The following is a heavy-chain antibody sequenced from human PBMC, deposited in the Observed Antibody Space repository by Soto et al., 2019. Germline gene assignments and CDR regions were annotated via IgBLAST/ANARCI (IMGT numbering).Heavy chain of an antibody. D-gene: IGHD6-13*01. J-gene: IGHJ4*02. CDR1: GGSISSYY. CDR2: IYYSGST. Sequence: PSETLSLTCTVSGGSISSYYWSWIRQPPGKGLEWIGYIYYSGSTNYNPSLKSRVTISVDTSKNQFSLKLSSVTAADTAVYYCASSPPGTAAAGTYYFDYWGQGTLVTVSS. CDR3: ASSPPGTAAAGTYYFDY. V-gene: IGHV4-59*12.